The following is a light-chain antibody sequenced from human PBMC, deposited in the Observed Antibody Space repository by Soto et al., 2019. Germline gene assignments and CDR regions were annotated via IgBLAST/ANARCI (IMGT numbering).Light chain of an antibody. V-gene: IGKV3-11*01. J-gene: IGKJ1*01. Sequence: EIVLTQSPATLSLSPGERATLSCRASQSVSSYLAWYQQKPGQAPRLLIYDASNRATGIPARFSGSGSGTDCTLTISRLEPEDFAVYYCQQYGRSPWTFGQGTKVDIK. CDR3: QQYGRSPWT. CDR2: DAS. CDR1: QSVSSY.